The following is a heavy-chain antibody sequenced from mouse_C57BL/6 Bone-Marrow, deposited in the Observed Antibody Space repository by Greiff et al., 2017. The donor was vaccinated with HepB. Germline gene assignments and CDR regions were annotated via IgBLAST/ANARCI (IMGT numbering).Heavy chain of an antibody. Sequence: VQLQQSGAELVRPGASVKLSCKASGYTFTSYGISWVKQRTGQGLEWIGEIYPRSGNTYYNEKFKGKATLTADKSSSTAYMELRSLTSEDSAVYFCARRDNDYAFAYWGQGTLVTVSA. D-gene: IGHD2-4*01. CDR3: ARRDNDYAFAY. CDR2: IYPRSGNT. V-gene: IGHV1-81*01. CDR1: GYTFTSYG. J-gene: IGHJ3*01.